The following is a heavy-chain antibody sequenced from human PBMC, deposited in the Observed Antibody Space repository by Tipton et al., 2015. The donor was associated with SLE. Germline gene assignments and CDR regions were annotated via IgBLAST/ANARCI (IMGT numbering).Heavy chain of an antibody. J-gene: IGHJ4*02. CDR3: ARVPWMQAYDY. CDR1: GFTFSSYE. V-gene: IGHV3-48*03. CDR2: ITSSSTTT. Sequence: SLRLSCAASGFTFSSYEMNWVRRAPGKGLEWLSYITSSSTTTWYADSVKGRFTISRDNAKNSLYLQMSSLRAEDTAMYYCARVPWMQAYDYWGQGTLVTVSS. D-gene: IGHD5-18*01.